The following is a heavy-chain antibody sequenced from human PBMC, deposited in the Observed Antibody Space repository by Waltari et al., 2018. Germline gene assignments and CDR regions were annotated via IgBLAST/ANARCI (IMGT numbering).Heavy chain of an antibody. J-gene: IGHJ4*02. CDR3: AAEPYSYGYFNY. D-gene: IGHD5-18*01. CDR1: GGSVSNFY. CDR2: FHISGST. Sequence: QVQLQESGPGVLKPSETLSPTCAVSGGSVSNFYWSWIRRPAGKGLEWIGRFHISGSTSYNPTLASRVTLSLDTSKNQFSLRLKSVTAADTATYYCAAEPYSYGYFNYWGQGTLVTVSA. V-gene: IGHV4-4*07.